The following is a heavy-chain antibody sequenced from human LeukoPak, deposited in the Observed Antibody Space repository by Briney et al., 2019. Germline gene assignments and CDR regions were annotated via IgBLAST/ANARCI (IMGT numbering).Heavy chain of an antibody. CDR1: GGSISSYY. CDR2: IHYSGTT. Sequence: SETLSLTCTVSGGSISSYYWSWIRQPPGKGLEWIGYIHYSGTTNYNPSLKSRVTISVDTSKNQFSLKLSSVTAADTAVYYCATDSSGYYSSFDYWGQGTLVTVSS. J-gene: IGHJ4*02. D-gene: IGHD3-22*01. CDR3: ATDSSGYYSSFDY. V-gene: IGHV4-59*08.